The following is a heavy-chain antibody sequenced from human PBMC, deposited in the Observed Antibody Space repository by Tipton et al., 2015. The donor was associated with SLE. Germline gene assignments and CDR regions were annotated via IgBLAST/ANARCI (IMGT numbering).Heavy chain of an antibody. J-gene: IGHJ4*02. CDR1: GGSISSGGYY. Sequence: LRLSCTVSGGSISSGGYYWSWIRQPPGKGLEWIGYIYYSGSTNYNPSLKSRVTISVDTSKNQFSLKLSSVTAADTAVYYCARGVGHYYDSSGYDYWGQGTLVNGSS. D-gene: IGHD3-22*01. V-gene: IGHV4-61*08. CDR2: IYYSGST. CDR3: ARGVGHYYDSSGYDY.